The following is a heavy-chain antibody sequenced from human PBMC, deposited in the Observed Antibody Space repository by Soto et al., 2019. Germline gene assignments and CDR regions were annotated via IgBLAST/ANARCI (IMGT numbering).Heavy chain of an antibody. CDR3: ARVDDYVWGSYRGALDY. J-gene: IGHJ4*02. V-gene: IGHV4-34*01. CDR1: GGSFSGYY. Sequence: SETLSLTCAVYGGSFSGYYWSWIRQPPGKGLEWIGEINHSGSTNYNPSLKSRVTISVDTSKNQFSLKLSSVTAADTAVYYCARVDDYVWGSYRGALDYWGQGTLVTVSS. CDR2: INHSGST. D-gene: IGHD3-16*02.